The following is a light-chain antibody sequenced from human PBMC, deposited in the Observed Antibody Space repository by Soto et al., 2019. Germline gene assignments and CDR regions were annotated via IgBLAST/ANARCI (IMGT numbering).Light chain of an antibody. J-gene: IGLJ2*01. CDR2: SNN. CDR3: AAWDDSLNAVV. V-gene: IGLV1-44*01. Sequence: QSVXTQPPSASXTPGQRVTISCXGSSSNIGGNTVNWYQQLPGTAPRVLIYSNNQRPSGVPDRFSGSKSGTSASLAISGLQSEDEADYYCAAWDDSLNAVVFGGGTKLTVL. CDR1: SSNIGGNT.